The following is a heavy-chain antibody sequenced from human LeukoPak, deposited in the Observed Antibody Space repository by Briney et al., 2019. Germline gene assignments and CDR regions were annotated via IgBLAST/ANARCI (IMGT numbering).Heavy chain of an antibody. J-gene: IGHJ4*02. CDR2: YNGNT. Sequence: YNGNTNYAQKLQGRVTMTTDTSTSTAYMELRSLRSDDTAVYYCARDQDYYYDSSGYSSFDYWGQGTLVTVSS. D-gene: IGHD3-22*01. V-gene: IGHV1-18*01. CDR3: ARDQDYYYDSSGYSSFDY.